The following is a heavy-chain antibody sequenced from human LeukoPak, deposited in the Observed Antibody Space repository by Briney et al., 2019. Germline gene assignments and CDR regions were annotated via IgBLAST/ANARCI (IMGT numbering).Heavy chain of an antibody. CDR3: AKPSAITIFGVVES. V-gene: IGHV3-30*02. D-gene: IGHD3-3*01. CDR2: IRYDGSNK. J-gene: IGHJ4*02. CDR1: GFTFSSYG. Sequence: GGSLRHSCAASGFTFSSYGMHWVRQAPGKGLEWVAFIRYDGSNKYYADSVKGRFTISRDNSKNTLYLQMNSLRAEDTAVYYCAKPSAITIFGVVESWGQGTLVTVSS.